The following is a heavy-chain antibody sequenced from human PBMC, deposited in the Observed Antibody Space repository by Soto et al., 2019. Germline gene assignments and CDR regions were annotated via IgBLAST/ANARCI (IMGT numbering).Heavy chain of an antibody. CDR2: IYPGDSDT. CDR1: GYSFTSYW. CDR3: ARTETTYCGGDCYPSGSHWFDP. V-gene: IGHV5-51*01. Sequence: PGESLKISCKGSGYSFTSYWIGWVRQMPGKGLEWMGIIYPGDSDTRYSPSFQGQVTISADKSISTAYLQWSSLKASDTAMYYCARTETTYCGGDCYPSGSHWFDPWGQGTLVTVSS. D-gene: IGHD2-21*02. J-gene: IGHJ5*02.